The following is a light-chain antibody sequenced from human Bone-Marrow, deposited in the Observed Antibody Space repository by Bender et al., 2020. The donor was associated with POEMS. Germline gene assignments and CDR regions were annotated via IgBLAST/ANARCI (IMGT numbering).Light chain of an antibody. Sequence: QSALTQPASVSGSPGQSITISCTGTSSDVGSYNYVSWYQQHPGKAPKLIIYDVSKRPSGVSDRFSGSKSANTASLTISGLQAEDEADYYCSSYSSISIYVFGTGTKVTVL. J-gene: IGLJ1*01. V-gene: IGLV2-14*03. CDR3: SSYSSISIYV. CDR2: DVS. CDR1: SSDVGSYNY.